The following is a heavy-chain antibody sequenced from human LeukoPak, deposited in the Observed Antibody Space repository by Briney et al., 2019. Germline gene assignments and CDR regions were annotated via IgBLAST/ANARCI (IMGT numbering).Heavy chain of an antibody. V-gene: IGHV4-4*07. CDR3: ARFLAGTRHFHFYYYMDV. CDR2: IYTSGGS. D-gene: IGHD3-9*01. CDR1: GGSIRSYY. J-gene: IGHJ6*03. Sequence: SETLSLTCTVTGGSIRSYYWSWIRQPAGKGLEYIGRIYTSGGSNYNPSLKSRVTMSVDTSKNQISLKLSSVTAADTAVYYCARFLAGTRHFHFYYYMDVWGKGITVTTSS.